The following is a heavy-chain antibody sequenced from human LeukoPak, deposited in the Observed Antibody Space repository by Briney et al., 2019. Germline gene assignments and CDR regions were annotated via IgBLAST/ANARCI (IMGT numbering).Heavy chain of an antibody. J-gene: IGHJ4*02. D-gene: IGHD6-13*01. CDR1: GGSISSSSYY. V-gene: IGHV4-39*01. CDR3: ASVPDEYSSPIPAYYFDY. Sequence: SETLSLTCTVSGGSISSSSYYWGWIRQPPGKGLEWIGSIYYSGSTYYNPSLKSRVTISVVTSKNQFSLKLSSVTAADTAVYYCASVPDEYSSPIPAYYFDYWGQGTLVTVSS. CDR2: IYYSGST.